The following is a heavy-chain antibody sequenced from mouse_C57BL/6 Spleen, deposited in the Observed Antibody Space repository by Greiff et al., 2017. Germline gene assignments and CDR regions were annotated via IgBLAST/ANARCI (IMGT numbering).Heavy chain of an antibody. CDR2: IYPGDGDT. Sequence: QVQLQQSGPELVKPGASVQISCKASGYAFSSSWMNWVKQRPGKGLEWIGRIYPGDGDTNYNGKFKGKATLTADKASSTAYMQLSSLTSEDSAVYFCAAYYYGSSHPDYWGQGTTLTVSS. D-gene: IGHD1-1*01. J-gene: IGHJ2*01. V-gene: IGHV1-82*01. CDR3: AAYYYGSSHPDY. CDR1: GYAFSSSW.